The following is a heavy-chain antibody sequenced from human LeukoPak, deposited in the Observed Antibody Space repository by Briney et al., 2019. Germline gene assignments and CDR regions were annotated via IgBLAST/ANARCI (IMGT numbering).Heavy chain of an antibody. D-gene: IGHD2-8*01. CDR1: GFTFSSYA. J-gene: IGHJ6*02. Sequence: WGSLRLSCAASGFTFSSYAMHWVRQAPGKGLEWVAVISYDGSNKYYADSVKGRFTISRDNSKNTLYLQMNSLRAEGTAVYYCARGPERTGVGTRYYYDMDVWGQGTTVTVSS. V-gene: IGHV3-30-3*01. CDR2: ISYDGSNK. CDR3: ARGPERTGVGTRYYYDMDV.